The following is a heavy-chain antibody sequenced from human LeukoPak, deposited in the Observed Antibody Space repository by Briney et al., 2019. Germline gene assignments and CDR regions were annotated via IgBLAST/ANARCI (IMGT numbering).Heavy chain of an antibody. V-gene: IGHV3-30*18. D-gene: IGHD3-16*01. CDR2: ISYDGGNQ. CDR1: GFTFFNYG. J-gene: IGHJ6*02. CDR3: AKDRRMMSAYYGMDV. Sequence: GGSLRLSCEASGFTFFNYGVHWVRQAPGKGLEWVSLISYDGGNQKYAGSVKGRFTISRDNSKNTVYLQLNSLRAEDTAVYYCAKDRRMMSAYYGMDVWGQGTTVSLL.